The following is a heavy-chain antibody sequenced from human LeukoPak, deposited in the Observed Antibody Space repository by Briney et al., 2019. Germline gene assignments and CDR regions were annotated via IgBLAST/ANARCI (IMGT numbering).Heavy chain of an antibody. D-gene: IGHD2-2*01. J-gene: IGHJ4*02. Sequence: GGSLRLSCAASEFTFSNYAMSWVRQAPGKGLEWVSGISGSGGSTYYADSVKDQFTISRDNSENTLYLQMNSLRAEDTAVYYCASYCTGTICYSFDYWGQGTLVTVSS. V-gene: IGHV3-23*01. CDR1: EFTFSNYA. CDR3: ASYCTGTICYSFDY. CDR2: ISGSGGST.